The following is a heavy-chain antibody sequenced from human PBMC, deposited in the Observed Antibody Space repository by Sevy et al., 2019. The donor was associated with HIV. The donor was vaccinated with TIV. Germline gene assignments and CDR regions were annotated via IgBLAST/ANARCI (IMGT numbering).Heavy chain of an antibody. Sequence: ASVKVSCKASGYTFSSYGISWVRQAPGQGLEWMGWISGYNGNTNFAQKLQGRVTMTTDTSTSTAYMEVRSLRSDDTAVYYCARAGYLNWFDPWGPGTLVTVSS. J-gene: IGHJ5*02. D-gene: IGHD1-1*01. CDR2: ISGYNGNT. V-gene: IGHV1-18*01. CDR3: ARAGYLNWFDP. CDR1: GYTFSSYG.